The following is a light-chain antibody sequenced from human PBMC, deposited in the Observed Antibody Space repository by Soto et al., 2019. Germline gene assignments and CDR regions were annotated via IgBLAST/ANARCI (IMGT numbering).Light chain of an antibody. CDR2: RAS. CDR3: LQYHNLWA. V-gene: IGKV3-15*01. J-gene: IGKJ1*01. CDR1: QNIYYN. Sequence: IVMTQSPATLSVSPGESATLSCRASQNIYYNVAWYQHRPGQAPRLLIYRASTRDTGVQARFSGSGSGTEFTLTISSLQSEDFTLYSCLQYHNLWAVGQGTKVDIK.